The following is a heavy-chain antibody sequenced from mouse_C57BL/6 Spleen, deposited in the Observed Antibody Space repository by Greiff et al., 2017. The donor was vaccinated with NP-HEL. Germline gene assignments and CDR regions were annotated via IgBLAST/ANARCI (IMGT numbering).Heavy chain of an antibody. CDR1: GYTFTSYW. V-gene: IGHV1-50*01. CDR3: ARYTTDYAMDY. J-gene: IGHJ4*01. Sequence: QVQLQQPGAELVKPGASVKLSCKASGYTFTSYWMQWVKQRPGQGLEWIGEIDPSDSYTNYNQKFKGKATLTVDTSSSTAYMQRSSLTSEDSAVYYCARYTTDYAMDYWGQGTSVTVSS. D-gene: IGHD1-1*01. CDR2: IDPSDSYT.